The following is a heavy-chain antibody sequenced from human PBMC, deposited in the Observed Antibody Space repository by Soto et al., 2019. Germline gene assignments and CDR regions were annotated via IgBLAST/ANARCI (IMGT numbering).Heavy chain of an antibody. CDR3: ARSVAVPGAHIDY. Sequence: QVQLQESGPGLVKPSETLSLTCSVSGGSISGSYWSWIRQSPGMGLEWLGYVSSTGSTNYRPSLRSRVSISVDTSKNEFSLRLSPVTAADTAVYFCARSVAVPGAHIDYWCQGTQVTVSS. CDR2: VSSTGST. V-gene: IGHV4-59*01. D-gene: IGHD6-19*01. CDR1: GGSISGSY. J-gene: IGHJ4*02.